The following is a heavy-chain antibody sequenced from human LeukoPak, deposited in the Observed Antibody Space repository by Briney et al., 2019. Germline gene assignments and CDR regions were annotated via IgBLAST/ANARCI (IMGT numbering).Heavy chain of an antibody. J-gene: IGHJ4*02. CDR2: ISGSGGST. V-gene: IGHV3-23*01. D-gene: IGHD3-3*01. CDR1: GFTFSSYS. Sequence: GGSLRLACPAYGFTFSSYSMSWVRQAQGKVMEWVSAISGSGGSTYYADSVKGRFTISRDNSKNTLYLQMNSLRAEDTAVYYCASSRYYDFWSGTPYYFDYWGQGTLVTVSS. CDR3: ASSRYYDFWSGTPYYFDY.